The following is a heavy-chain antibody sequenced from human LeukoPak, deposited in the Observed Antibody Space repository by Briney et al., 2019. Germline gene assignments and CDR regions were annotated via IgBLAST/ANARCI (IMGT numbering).Heavy chain of an antibody. CDR1: GGSFSGYY. V-gene: IGHV4-34*01. D-gene: IGHD5/OR15-5a*01. CDR2: INHSGST. J-gene: IGHJ5*02. Sequence: SETLSLTCAVYGGSFSGYYWSWIRQPPGKGLEWIGEINHSGSTNYNPSLKSRVTISVDTSKNQFSLKLSSVTAADTAVYYCARGFYDGVNWFDPWGQGTLVTVSS. CDR3: ARGFYDGVNWFDP.